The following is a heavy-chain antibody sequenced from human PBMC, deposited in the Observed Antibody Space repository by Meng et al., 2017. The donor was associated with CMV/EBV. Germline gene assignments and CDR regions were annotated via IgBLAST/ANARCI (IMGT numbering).Heavy chain of an antibody. CDR1: GLTFTDYY. Sequence: GGSLRLSCAASGLTFTDYYMTWIRQAPGKGLEWISSIDSSGNTMYYADSVKGRFTISRDNAKNSLYLQMNSLRGEDTAVYYCARGIYDFWSGYNYGLDVWGQGTTVTVSS. D-gene: IGHD3-3*01. CDR3: ARGIYDFWSGYNYGLDV. J-gene: IGHJ6*02. V-gene: IGHV3-11*01. CDR2: IDSSGNTM.